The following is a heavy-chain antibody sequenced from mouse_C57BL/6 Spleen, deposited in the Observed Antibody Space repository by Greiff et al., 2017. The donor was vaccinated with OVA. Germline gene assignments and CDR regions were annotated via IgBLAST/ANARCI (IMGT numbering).Heavy chain of an antibody. CDR1: GYTFTSYW. CDR3: ARNPTAQASLFAY. Sequence: QFQRQQSAAELVKPGASVKMSCKASGYTFTSYWITWVKQRPGQGLEWIGDIYPGSGSTNYNEKFKSKATLTVDTSSSTAYMQLSSLTSEDSAVYYCARNPTAQASLFAYWGQGTLVTVSA. V-gene: IGHV1-55*01. J-gene: IGHJ3*01. CDR2: IYPGSGST. D-gene: IGHD3-2*02.